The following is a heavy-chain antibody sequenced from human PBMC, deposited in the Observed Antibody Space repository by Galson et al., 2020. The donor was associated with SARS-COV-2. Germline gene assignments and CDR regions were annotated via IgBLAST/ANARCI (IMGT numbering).Heavy chain of an antibody. D-gene: IGHD4-17*01. V-gene: IGHV4-59*01. CDR1: DAPMSSYY. CDR3: ARDPAPLYGDTYYYGMDV. CDR2: ITYSGST. Sequence: ETSETLSLTCSVSDAPMSSYYWSWIRQPPGKGLEWIGYITYSGSTSYNPSLRSRVTISVDLSNNHLSLKVTSVTAAATAVYYCARDPAPLYGDTYYYGMDVWGRGTTVTVSS. J-gene: IGHJ6*02.